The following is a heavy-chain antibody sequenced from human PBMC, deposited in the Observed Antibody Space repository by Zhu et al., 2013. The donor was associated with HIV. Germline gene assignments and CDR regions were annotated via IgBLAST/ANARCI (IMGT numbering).Heavy chain of an antibody. J-gene: IGHJ4*02. CDR2: INPSDGST. CDR3: ARDYIGTPNWELDY. V-gene: IGHV1-46*01. CDR1: GYTFTNDY. Sequence: QVQLVQSGAEVKTPGASVKVSCRASGYTFTNDYMHWLRQAPGQGPEWMGIINPSDGSTNYAQKFQGRVTMTRDTSTSTVYMELSNLSSDDTAVYYCARDYIGTPNWELDYWGQGTLVTVSS. D-gene: IGHD7-27*01.